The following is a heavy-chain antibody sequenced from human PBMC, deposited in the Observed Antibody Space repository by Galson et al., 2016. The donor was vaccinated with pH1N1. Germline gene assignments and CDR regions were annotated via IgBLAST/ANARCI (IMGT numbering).Heavy chain of an antibody. CDR1: GGSISSGGYY. J-gene: IGHJ4*02. D-gene: IGHD3-16*01. CDR3: ARVPRGEQLYYVDY. Sequence: TLSLTCAVSGGSISSGGYYWSWIRQHPGKGLEWIGYIYYSGSTYYNPSLKSRVTISVDTSKNQFSLKLSSVTAADTAVYYCARVPRGEQLYYVDYWGQGTLVTVSS. V-gene: IGHV4-31*11. CDR2: IYYSGST.